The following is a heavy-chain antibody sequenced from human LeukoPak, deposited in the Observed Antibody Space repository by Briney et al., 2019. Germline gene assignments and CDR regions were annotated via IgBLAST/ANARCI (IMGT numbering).Heavy chain of an antibody. D-gene: IGHD6-19*01. Sequence: ASVKVSCKVSGYTLTELSMHWVRKAPGKGLEWRGGFDPEDGETIYAQKFQGRVTMTEDTSTDTAYMELSSPRSEDTAVYYCATFGSGWYANWFDPWGQGTLVTVSS. V-gene: IGHV1-24*01. J-gene: IGHJ5*02. CDR3: ATFGSGWYANWFDP. CDR1: GYTLTELS. CDR2: FDPEDGET.